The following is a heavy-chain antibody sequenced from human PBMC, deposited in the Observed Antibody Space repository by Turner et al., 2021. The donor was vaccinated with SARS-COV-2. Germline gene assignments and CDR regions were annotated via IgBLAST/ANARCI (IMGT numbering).Heavy chain of an antibody. J-gene: IGHJ4*01. V-gene: IGHV4-31*03. Sequence: QVQLQESGPGLVKPSETLSLTCTVPGGSISSGSYYWVWIRQPTGKVLDWIGNFEYSGSTYYNPSLKIRVTIAVYTSKNQFTLKLLSATAADTAVYYCASVYYCSGFPIGHYYFDYWGQGTLVTVSS. D-gene: IGHD3-10*01. CDR2: FEYSGST. CDR1: GGSISSGSYY. CDR3: ASVYYCSGFPIGHYYFDY.